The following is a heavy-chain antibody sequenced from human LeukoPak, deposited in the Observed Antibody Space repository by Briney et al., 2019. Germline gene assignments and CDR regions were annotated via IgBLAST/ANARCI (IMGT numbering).Heavy chain of an antibody. Sequence: PSETLSLTCAVYGGSFSGYYWSWIRQPPGKGLEWIGEINHSGSTNYNPSLKSRVTISVDTSKNQFPLKLSSVTAADTAVYYCAGLATTFYWGQGTLVTVSS. V-gene: IGHV4-34*01. CDR1: GGSFSGYY. J-gene: IGHJ4*02. CDR2: INHSGST. D-gene: IGHD5-12*01. CDR3: AGLATTFY.